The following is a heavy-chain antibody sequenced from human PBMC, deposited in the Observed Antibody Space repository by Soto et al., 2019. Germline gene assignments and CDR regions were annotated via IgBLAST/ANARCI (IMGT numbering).Heavy chain of an antibody. D-gene: IGHD3-10*01. Sequence: QVQLVQSGAEVKKPGSSVKVSCKASGGTFSSYAISWVRQAPGQGLEWMGGIIPIFGTANYAQKFQGRVTITADESPSTAYMELSSLRSEDTAVYYCARDPRSVLWFGESLWGDGMDVWGQGTTVTVSS. CDR3: ARDPRSVLWFGESLWGDGMDV. J-gene: IGHJ6*02. V-gene: IGHV1-69*01. CDR1: GGTFSSYA. CDR2: IIPIFGTA.